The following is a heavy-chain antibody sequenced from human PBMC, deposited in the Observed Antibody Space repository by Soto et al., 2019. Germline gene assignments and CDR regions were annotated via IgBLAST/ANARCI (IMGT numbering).Heavy chain of an antibody. V-gene: IGHV3-48*02. D-gene: IGHD6-13*01. Sequence: PGGSLSRSCAASGFSFINYNMNWVRQAQGKGLEWVSYIRGSTNSIYYADSVKGRFTISRDNAKHSLFLQMNSLRDEDTAVYYCARDGAHSSWSDLDYWGRGTLVTVSS. CDR1: GFSFINYN. CDR2: IRGSTNSI. CDR3: ARDGAHSSWSDLDY. J-gene: IGHJ4*02.